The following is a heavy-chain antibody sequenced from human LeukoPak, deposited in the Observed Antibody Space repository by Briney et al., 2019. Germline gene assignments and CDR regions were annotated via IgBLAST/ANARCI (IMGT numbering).Heavy chain of an antibody. CDR3: AREGEMAESFDY. CDR2: ISSSSSYI. CDR1: GFTFSSYS. V-gene: IGHV3-21*01. J-gene: IGHJ4*02. D-gene: IGHD2-8*01. Sequence: GVLRLSCAASGFTFSSYSMNWVRQAPGKGLEWVSSISSSSSYIYYADSVKGRFTVSRDNAKNSLYLQLNSLGAEDTAVYYCAREGEMAESFDYWGQGTLVTVSS.